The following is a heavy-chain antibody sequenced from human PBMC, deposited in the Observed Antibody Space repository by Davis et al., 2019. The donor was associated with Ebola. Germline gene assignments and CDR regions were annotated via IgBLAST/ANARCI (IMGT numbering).Heavy chain of an antibody. V-gene: IGHV5-51*01. D-gene: IGHD3-22*01. CDR3: ARGGYYDSSGYYYGMDV. Sequence: KVSCKGSGYSFTSYWIGWVRQMPGKGLEWMGIIYPGDSDTRYSPSFQGHVTISADKSISTAYLQWSSLKASDTAMYYCARGGYYDSSGYYYGMDVWGQGTTVTVSS. CDR2: IYPGDSDT. CDR1: GYSFTSYW. J-gene: IGHJ6*02.